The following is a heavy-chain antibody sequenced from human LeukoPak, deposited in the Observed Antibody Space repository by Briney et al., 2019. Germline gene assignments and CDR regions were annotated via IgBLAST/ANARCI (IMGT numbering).Heavy chain of an antibody. CDR1: GFTFSSYS. V-gene: IGHV3-23*01. D-gene: IGHD5-12*01. Sequence: PGGSLRLSCAASGFTFSSYSMNWVRQAPGKGLEWVSAISGSGGSTYYADSVKGRFTISRDNSKNTLFLQMNSLRADDTAVYCAKEPRENSGYYVSGWFDPWGQGTLVTVSS. J-gene: IGHJ5*02. CDR2: ISGSGGST. CDR3: AKEPRENSGYYVSGWFDP.